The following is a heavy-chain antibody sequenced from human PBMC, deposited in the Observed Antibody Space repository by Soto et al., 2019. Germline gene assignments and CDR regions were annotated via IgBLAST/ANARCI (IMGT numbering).Heavy chain of an antibody. CDR1: GGTFSSYA. D-gene: IGHD5-12*01. J-gene: IGHJ4*02. Sequence: GASVKVSCKASGGTFSSYAISWVRQAPGQGLEWMGGIIPIFGTANYAQKFQGRVTITADKSTSTAYMELSSLRSEDAAVYYCARHAGGYDYVQLYYFDYWGQGTLVTVSS. V-gene: IGHV1-69*06. CDR2: IIPIFGTA. CDR3: ARHAGGYDYVQLYYFDY.